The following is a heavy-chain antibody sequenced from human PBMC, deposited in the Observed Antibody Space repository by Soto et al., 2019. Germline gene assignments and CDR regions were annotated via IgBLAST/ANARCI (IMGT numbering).Heavy chain of an antibody. D-gene: IGHD1-26*01. V-gene: IGHV3-23*01. Sequence: PGGSLRLSCAAFGFTFTTYAMCWVRQAPGKGLEWVSSISVSGDRTFYADSVKGRFTISRDNSNSALYVQMNSLTGEDTAVYYCARTRSAWSDFHYYYLDVWGQGTTVSVYS. CDR3: ARTRSAWSDFHYYYLDV. CDR2: ISVSGDRT. CDR1: GFTFTTYA. J-gene: IGHJ6*02.